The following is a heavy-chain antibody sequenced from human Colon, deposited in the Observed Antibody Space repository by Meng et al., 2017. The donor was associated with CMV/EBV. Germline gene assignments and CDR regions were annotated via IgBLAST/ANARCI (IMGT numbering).Heavy chain of an antibody. CDR1: GASISNNNW. V-gene: IGHV4-4*02. D-gene: IGHD6-19*01. Sequence: GSLRPSCPLSGASISNNNWWRSVRQPPGKGLECIGGIYHSGSTNYNPSLKSRVTISVDTSRNQSYLNLNSVTAADTAVYDCARNGQWLVGGSYYYYGMDVWGQGTTVTVSS. CDR2: IYHSGST. J-gene: IGHJ6*02. CDR3: ARNGQWLVGGSYYYYGMDV.